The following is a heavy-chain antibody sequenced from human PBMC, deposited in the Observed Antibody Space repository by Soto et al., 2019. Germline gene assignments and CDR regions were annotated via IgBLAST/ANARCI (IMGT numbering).Heavy chain of an antibody. CDR3: ARDVSGSYSIDYFDY. J-gene: IGHJ4*02. V-gene: IGHV1-46*01. Sequence: ASVKVSCKASGYTFTSYYMHWVRQAPGQGLEWMGIINPSGGRTSYAQKFQGRVTMTRDTSTSTVYMELSSLRSEDTAVYYCARDVSGSYSIDYFDYLGQGTLVTVSS. CDR2: INPSGGRT. CDR1: GYTFTSYY. D-gene: IGHD1-26*01.